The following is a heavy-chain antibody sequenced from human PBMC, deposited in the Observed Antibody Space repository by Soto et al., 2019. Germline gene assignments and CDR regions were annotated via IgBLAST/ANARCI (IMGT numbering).Heavy chain of an antibody. CDR2: IKKDGSDK. V-gene: IGHV3-7*01. D-gene: IGHD2-21*02. CDR3: ARRAAVATNDY. J-gene: IGHJ4*02. CDR1: GFRFSDYW. Sequence: GGSLRLSCEALGFRFSDYWMTWVRQAPGKGLEWVANIKKDGSDKSYADSVKGRFTISRDNAKNSLYLQMSSLTVDDTAVYYCARRAAVATNDYWGQGTLVTVSS.